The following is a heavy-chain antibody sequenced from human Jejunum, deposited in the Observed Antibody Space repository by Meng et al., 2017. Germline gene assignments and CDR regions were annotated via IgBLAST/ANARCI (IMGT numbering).Heavy chain of an antibody. CDR2: IKSDGTT. D-gene: IGHD6-13*01. J-gene: IGHJ5*02. Sequence: GESLKISCAASGFTFSSSWMYWVRQAPGKGLVWVSRIKSDGTTVYADSVKGRFTMSRDNAKNTVFLQMNSLRVDDTAMYYCTKSAYSTSRFDPWGQGTLVTSPQ. CDR3: TKSAYSTSRFDP. CDR1: GFTFSSSW. V-gene: IGHV3-74*01.